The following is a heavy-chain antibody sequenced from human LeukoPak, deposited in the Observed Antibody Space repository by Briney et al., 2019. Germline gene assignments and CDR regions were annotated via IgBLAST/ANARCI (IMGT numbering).Heavy chain of an antibody. Sequence: SETLSLTCTVSGGSISSYYWSWIRQPPGKGLEWIGYVYHTGSTKFNPSLNGRVSISRDTSNNFFSLRLRSVTAADMAVYFCARGRVSSSTWYSTYYYFFYMDFWGKGTTVTVSS. CDR1: GGSISSYY. V-gene: IGHV4-59*01. CDR2: VYHTGST. D-gene: IGHD4-11*01. J-gene: IGHJ6*03. CDR3: ARGRVSSSTWYSTYYYFFYMDF.